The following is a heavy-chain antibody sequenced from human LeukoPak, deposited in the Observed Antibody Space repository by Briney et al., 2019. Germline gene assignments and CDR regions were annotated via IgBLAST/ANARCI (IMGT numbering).Heavy chain of an antibody. D-gene: IGHD4/OR15-4a*01. CDR1: GFTFDDYA. CDR2: ISWNSGSI. J-gene: IGHJ4*02. V-gene: IGHV3-9*01. CDR3: AKEGAWAFDY. Sequence: GGSLRLSCAASGFTFDDYAMHWVRQAPGKGLEWVSGISWNSGSIGYADSVKGRFTISRDNAKNSLYLQMNSLRAEDTALYYCAKEGAWAFDYWGQGTLVTVSS.